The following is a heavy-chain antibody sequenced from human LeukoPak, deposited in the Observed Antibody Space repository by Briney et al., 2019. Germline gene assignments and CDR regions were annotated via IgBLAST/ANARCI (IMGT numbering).Heavy chain of an antibody. D-gene: IGHD5-18*01. Sequence: ETLSLTCTVSGGSISSSSYYWGWIRQAPGKGLEWVSSISSSSSYIYYADSVKGRFTISRDNAKNSLYLQMNSLRAEDMAVYYCARGENNYGYYYFDYWGQGTLVTVSS. CDR3: ARGENNYGYYYFDY. CDR1: GGSISSSS. CDR2: ISSSSSYI. V-gene: IGHV3-21*01. J-gene: IGHJ4*02.